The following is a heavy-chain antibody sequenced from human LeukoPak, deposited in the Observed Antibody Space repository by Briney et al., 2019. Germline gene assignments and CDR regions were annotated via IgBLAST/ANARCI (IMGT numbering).Heavy chain of an antibody. CDR3: ARDYSSSSSEWFDP. CDR1: GFTFSSYS. CDR2: ISSSSSYI. Sequence: GGSLRLSCAASGFTFSSYSMNWVRQAPGKGLEWVSSISSSSSYIYYADSVKGRFTISRDNARNSLFLQMNSLRAEDTAVYYCARDYSSSSSEWFDPWGQGALVTVSS. D-gene: IGHD6-6*01. J-gene: IGHJ5*02. V-gene: IGHV3-21*01.